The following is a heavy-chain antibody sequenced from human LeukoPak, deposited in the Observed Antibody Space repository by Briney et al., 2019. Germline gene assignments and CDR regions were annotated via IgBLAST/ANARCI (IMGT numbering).Heavy chain of an antibody. CDR1: GFTFGNAW. V-gene: IGHV3-15*01. CDR3: TGQPGIAVPGTGVEY. Sequence: GGSLRLSCAASGFTFGNAWMSWVRQAPGKGLEWVGRIKSKTDGGTTDYAAPVKGRFSISRDDSKNTLYLQMNSLKTEDTAVYYCTGQPGIAVPGTGVEYWGQGTLVTVSS. D-gene: IGHD6-19*01. J-gene: IGHJ4*02. CDR2: IKSKTDGGTT.